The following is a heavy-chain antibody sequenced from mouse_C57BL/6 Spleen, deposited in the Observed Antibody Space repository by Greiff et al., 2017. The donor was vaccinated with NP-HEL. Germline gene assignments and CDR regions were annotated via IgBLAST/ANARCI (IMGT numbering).Heavy chain of an antibody. CDR3: ARYSNYDYYAMDY. CDR2: INPNNGGT. CDR1: GYTFTDYN. Sequence: VQLQQSGPELVKPGASVKLSCKASGYTFTDYNMHWVKQSPGKSLEWIGYINPNNGGTSYNQKFKGKATFTVNKSSSTAYMELRSLTSEDSAIYYCARYSNYDYYAMDYWGQGTSVTVSA. J-gene: IGHJ4*01. D-gene: IGHD2-5*01. V-gene: IGHV1-22*01.